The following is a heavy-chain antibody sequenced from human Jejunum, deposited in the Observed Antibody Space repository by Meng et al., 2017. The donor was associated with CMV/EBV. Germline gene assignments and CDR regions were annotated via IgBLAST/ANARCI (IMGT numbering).Heavy chain of an antibody. V-gene: IGHV4-59*01. CDR3: TRGGDISETTTY. J-gene: IGHJ4*02. Sequence: VSGGASSTYYGGRSRQSPGKGLEWIGYIHNSGSTEYTPAIKSRVTKSIDTSKNQFSLKLRSVTAADTAVYYCTRGGDISETTTYWGQGTLVTVSS. CDR2: IHNSGST. D-gene: IGHD6-19*01. CDR1: GGASSTYY.